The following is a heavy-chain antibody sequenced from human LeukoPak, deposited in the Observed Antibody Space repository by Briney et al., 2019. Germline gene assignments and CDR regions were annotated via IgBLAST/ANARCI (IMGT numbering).Heavy chain of an antibody. J-gene: IGHJ1*01. CDR2: INHSGST. V-gene: IGHV4-34*01. CDR3: ARGYGARGAGYSSSWYGREHRAEYFQH. D-gene: IGHD6-13*01. Sequence: SETLSLTCAVYGGPFSGYYWSWIRQPPGKGLEWIGEINHSGSTNYNPSLKSRVTISVDTSNNQFSLKLSSVTAADTAVYYCARGYGARGAGYSSSWYGREHRAEYFQHWGQGTLVTVSS. CDR1: GGPFSGYY.